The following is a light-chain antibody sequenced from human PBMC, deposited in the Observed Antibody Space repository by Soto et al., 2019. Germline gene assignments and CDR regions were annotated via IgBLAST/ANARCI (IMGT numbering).Light chain of an antibody. CDR2: AAS. Sequence: DIPMTQSPSSLSASAGDRVTITCRASQSISSFLNWYQQKPGKAPKLLIYAASSLQSGVPSRFSGSGSGTDFTLTISSLQPEDFATYYCQHSHTSPPTFGQGTKVEIK. CDR1: QSISSF. CDR3: QHSHTSPPT. V-gene: IGKV1-39*01. J-gene: IGKJ1*01.